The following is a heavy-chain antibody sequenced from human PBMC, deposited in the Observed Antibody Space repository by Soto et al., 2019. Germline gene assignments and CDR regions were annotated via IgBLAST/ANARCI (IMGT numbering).Heavy chain of an antibody. CDR3: TRGTGFWSGYYRYYGMDV. CDR2: INTDSGDT. J-gene: IGHJ6*02. Sequence: QVQLVQSGAEVKKPGASVKVSSKASGYSFAGYLLHWVRQAPGQGLEWMGWINTDSGDTKYARKFQGRVTMTRDTSTSTGYMELSSLRSDDTAVYHCTRGTGFWSGYYRYYGMDVWGQGTTVTVSS. V-gene: IGHV1-2*02. D-gene: IGHD3-3*01. CDR1: GYSFAGYL.